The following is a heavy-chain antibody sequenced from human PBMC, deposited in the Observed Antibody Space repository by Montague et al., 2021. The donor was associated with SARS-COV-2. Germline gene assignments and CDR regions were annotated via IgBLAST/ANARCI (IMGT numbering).Heavy chain of an antibody. J-gene: IGHJ6*02. Sequence: SLRLSCAASVFTVSSNYMSWVRQAPGKGLEWVSVIYSCGSTYYAXSVKGLFTISRDNSKNTLYLQMNSLRAEDTAVYYCARDQRRYGSGSYYGPHYYYYGMDVWGQGTTVTVSS. D-gene: IGHD3-10*01. CDR2: IYSCGST. CDR3: ARDQRRYGSGSYYGPHYYYYGMDV. V-gene: IGHV3-66*03. CDR1: VFTVSSNY.